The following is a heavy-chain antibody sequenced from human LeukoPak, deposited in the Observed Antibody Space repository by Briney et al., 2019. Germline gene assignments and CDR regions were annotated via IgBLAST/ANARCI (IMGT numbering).Heavy chain of an antibody. J-gene: IGHJ3*02. CDR3: ARQVVDYVWGNPDAFDI. Sequence: PSETLSLTCTVSGGSISSYYWSWIRQPPGKGLEWIGYIYYSGSTTYNPSLKSRVTISVDTSKNQFSLKLSSVTAADTAVYYCARQVVDYVWGNPDAFDIWGQGTMVTVSS. V-gene: IGHV4-59*01. CDR2: IYYSGST. CDR1: GGSISSYY. D-gene: IGHD3-16*01.